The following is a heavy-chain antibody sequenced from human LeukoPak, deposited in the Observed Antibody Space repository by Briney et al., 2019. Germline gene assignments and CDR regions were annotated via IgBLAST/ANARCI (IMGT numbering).Heavy chain of an antibody. CDR1: GYSFTSGHY. Sequence: SETLSLTCSVSGYSFTSGHYWGWIRQPPGKGLEWIANIYHTGSAHYNPSLKSRVTISVDTSKNRFSLKLSSVTATDTAVYYCARYCTSTTCILRGFDYWGQGTLVTVSS. D-gene: IGHD2-2*01. CDR3: ARYCTSTTCILRGFDY. V-gene: IGHV4-38-2*01. CDR2: IYHTGSA. J-gene: IGHJ4*02.